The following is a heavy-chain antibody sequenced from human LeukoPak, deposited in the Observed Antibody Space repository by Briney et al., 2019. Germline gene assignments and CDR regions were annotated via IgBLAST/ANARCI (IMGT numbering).Heavy chain of an antibody. V-gene: IGHV3-23*01. Sequence: GGSLRLSCAASGFTFSSYAMSWVRQAPGKGLEWVSAISGSGGSTYYADSVKGRFTISRDNSKNTLYLQMNSLRAEDTAVYYCATFRPYCSSTSCLGYWGQGTLVTVSS. D-gene: IGHD2-2*01. J-gene: IGHJ4*02. CDR3: ATFRPYCSSTSCLGY. CDR2: ISGSGGST. CDR1: GFTFSSYA.